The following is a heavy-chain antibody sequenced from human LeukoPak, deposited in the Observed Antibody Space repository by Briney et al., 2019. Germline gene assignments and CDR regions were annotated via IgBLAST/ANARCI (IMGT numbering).Heavy chain of an antibody. Sequence: PGGSLRLSCAASGFTFSSYSMNWVRQAPGKGLEWVSYISSSSSTIYYADSVKGRFTISRDNAKNSLYLQMNSLRAEDTAVYYCARDGSDWLLFPVGFDPWGQGTLVTVSS. CDR1: GFTFSSYS. V-gene: IGHV3-48*04. CDR3: ARDGSDWLLFPVGFDP. CDR2: ISSSSSTI. D-gene: IGHD3-9*01. J-gene: IGHJ5*02.